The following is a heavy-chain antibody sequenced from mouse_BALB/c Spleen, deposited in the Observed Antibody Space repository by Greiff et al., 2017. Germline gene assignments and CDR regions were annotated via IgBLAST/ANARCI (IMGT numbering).Heavy chain of an antibody. CDR2: ISYSGST. CDR1: GYSITSDYA. D-gene: IGHD1-2*01. CDR3: ARSAATSFDY. J-gene: IGHJ2*01. Sequence: EVKLLESGPGLVKPSQSLSLTCTVTGYSITSDYAWNWIRQFPGNKLEWMGYISYSGSTSYNPSLKSRISITRDTSKNQFFLQLNSVTTEDTATYYCARSAATSFDYWGQGTTLTVSS. V-gene: IGHV3-2*02.